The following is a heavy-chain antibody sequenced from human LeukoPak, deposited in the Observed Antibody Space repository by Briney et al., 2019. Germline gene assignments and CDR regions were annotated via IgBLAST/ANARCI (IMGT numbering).Heavy chain of an antibody. CDR2: IYYSGST. CDR3: ARGYCSSTSCSPFDY. D-gene: IGHD2-2*01. CDR1: GGSISSSSYY. J-gene: IGHJ4*02. V-gene: IGHV4-39*01. Sequence: SETLSLTCTVSGGSISSSSYYWGWIRQPPGKGLEWIGGIYYSGSTYYNPSLKSRVTISVDTSKNQFSLKLSSVTAADTAVYYCARGYCSSTSCSPFDYWGQGTLVTVSS.